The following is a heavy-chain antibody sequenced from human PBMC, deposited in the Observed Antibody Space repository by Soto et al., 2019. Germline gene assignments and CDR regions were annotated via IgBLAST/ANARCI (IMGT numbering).Heavy chain of an antibody. D-gene: IGHD6-6*01. V-gene: IGHV4-59*08. CDR3: ARHRSSSSNQYYSYMDV. CDR2: IYYSGST. Sequence: SEILSLTCSVSGGSISSYCWSWIRQPPGKGLEWIGYIYYSGSTNYNPSLKSRVTISVDTSKNQFSLKLSSVTAADTAVYYCARHRSSSSNQYYSYMDVWGKGTTVNVS. CDR1: GGSISSYC. J-gene: IGHJ6*03.